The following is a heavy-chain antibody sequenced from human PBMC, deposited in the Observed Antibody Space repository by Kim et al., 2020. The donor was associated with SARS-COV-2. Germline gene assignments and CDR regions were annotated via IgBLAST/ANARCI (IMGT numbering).Heavy chain of an antibody. Sequence: GRSLRLSCAASGFTFSDYYMDWVRQAPGKGLEWVGRSRDKTNRYTTEYAASVRGRFIISRDDSKNSLYLQMNSLKTEDTAVYYCTRGGSGSSKEYFQFWGQGTLAIVSS. D-gene: IGHD3-10*01. J-gene: IGHJ1*01. CDR2: SRDKTNRYTT. CDR3: TRGGSGSSKEYFQF. CDR1: GFTFSDYY. V-gene: IGHV3-72*01.